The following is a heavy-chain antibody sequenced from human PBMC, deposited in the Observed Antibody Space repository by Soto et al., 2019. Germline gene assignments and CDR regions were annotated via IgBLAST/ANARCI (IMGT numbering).Heavy chain of an antibody. CDR2: IKSKTDGGTT. D-gene: IGHD5-12*01. CDR1: GFTFSNAW. Sequence: GESLKISCAASGFTFSNAWMNWVRQAPGKGLEWVGRIKSKTDGGTTDYAAPVKGRFTISRDDSKNTLYLQMNSLKTEDTAVYYCTTDLPPSFIVAQGFYYYGMDVWGQGTTVTVSS. J-gene: IGHJ6*02. V-gene: IGHV3-15*07. CDR3: TTDLPPSFIVAQGFYYYGMDV.